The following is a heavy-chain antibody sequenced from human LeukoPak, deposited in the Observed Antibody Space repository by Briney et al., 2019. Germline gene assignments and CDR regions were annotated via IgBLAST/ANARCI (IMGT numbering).Heavy chain of an antibody. Sequence: GTSVKVSCKASGFTFTSSAVQWVRQARGQRLEWIGWIVVGSGNTNYAQKFQERVTITRDMSTSTAYMGLSSLRSEDTAVYYCAAGCSGGSCYSFYYYGMDVWGKGTTATVSS. CDR2: IVVGSGNT. J-gene: IGHJ6*04. V-gene: IGHV1-58*01. CDR1: GFTFTSSA. D-gene: IGHD2-15*01. CDR3: AAGCSGGSCYSFYYYGMDV.